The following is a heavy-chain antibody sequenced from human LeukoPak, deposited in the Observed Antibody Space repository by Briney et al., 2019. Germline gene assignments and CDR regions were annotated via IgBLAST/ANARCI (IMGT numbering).Heavy chain of an antibody. Sequence: SQTLSLTCAISGDSVSSNSAAWNWIRQSPSRGLEWLGRTYYRSRWYNDYAASVKSRITISADTSKNQVSLHLNSVTSEDTAVYYCSRDEGLITPWGQGTLVTVSS. CDR2: TYYRSRWYN. CDR1: GDSVSSNSAA. D-gene: IGHD3-16*01. J-gene: IGHJ5*02. V-gene: IGHV6-1*01. CDR3: SRDEGLITP.